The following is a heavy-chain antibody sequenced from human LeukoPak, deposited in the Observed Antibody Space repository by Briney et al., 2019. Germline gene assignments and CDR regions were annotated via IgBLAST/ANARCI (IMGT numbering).Heavy chain of an antibody. CDR1: GGSISNYY. Sequence: SETLSLTCPVSGGSISNYYYWTWIRQPPGKGLEWIGEINHSGSTNYNPSLKSRVTISVDSSKNQFSLKLTSVTAADTAVYYCARETHYFDYWGQGTLVTVSS. CDR3: ARETHYFDY. V-gene: IGHV4-34*01. CDR2: INHSGST. J-gene: IGHJ4*02.